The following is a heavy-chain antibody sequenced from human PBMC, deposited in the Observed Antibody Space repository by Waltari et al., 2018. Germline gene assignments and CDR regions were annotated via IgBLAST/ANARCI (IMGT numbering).Heavy chain of an antibody. CDR3: AMPAAAGTSGWFDP. D-gene: IGHD6-13*01. CDR1: GGPISSSSYS. CDR2: RYYSGSA. V-gene: IGHV4-39*01. J-gene: IGHJ5*02. Sequence: QLLLQESGSGLVKPSETLSLTYTVSGGPISSSSYSWCWVRHPPGKGLEWIGRRYYSGSADYNPSLMSLVTISVDTSKNQFARNLSSVTAADTAVYYWAMPAAAGTSGWFDPWGQGTLVTVSS.